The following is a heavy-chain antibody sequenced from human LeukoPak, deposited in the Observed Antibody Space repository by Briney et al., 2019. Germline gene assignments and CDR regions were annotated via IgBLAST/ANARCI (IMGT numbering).Heavy chain of an antibody. Sequence: GGSLRLSCAASGFILSGYWMHWVRQVPGKGLVWVSNINTDGSSTSYADSVKGRFTISRDNAKSKLYLQMNNLRAEDTAVYYCVRRSTFYSGSGSYPHFDSWGQGTLVTVSS. CDR1: GFILSGYW. V-gene: IGHV3-74*01. CDR3: VRRSTFYSGSGSYPHFDS. CDR2: INTDGSST. J-gene: IGHJ4*02. D-gene: IGHD3-10*01.